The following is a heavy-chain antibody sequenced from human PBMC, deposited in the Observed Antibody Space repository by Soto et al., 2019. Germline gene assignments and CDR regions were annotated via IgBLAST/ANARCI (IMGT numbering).Heavy chain of an antibody. V-gene: IGHV1-3*01. CDR2: INPDNGNP. D-gene: IGHD2-21*02. Sequence: QVQLVQSGAEVRKPGASVNMSCRASGFRFSDNLINWLRQAPGQSLEWMGWINPDNGNPRYSQTFQGRVTISRHSSASIAYVEVSDLTSEDTAVSYCSRARLSVGPRSNDAFDVWGQGTMVTVSS. CDR3: SRARLSVGPRSNDAFDV. CDR1: GFRFSDNL. J-gene: IGHJ3*01.